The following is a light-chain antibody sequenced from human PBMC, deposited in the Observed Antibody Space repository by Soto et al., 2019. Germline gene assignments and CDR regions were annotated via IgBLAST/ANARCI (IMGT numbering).Light chain of an antibody. J-gene: IGLJ2*01. CDR2: LNSDGSH. CDR3: QTWGTGIHVV. Sequence: QPVLTQSPSASASLGASVKLTCTLRSGHSSYAIAWHQQQPEKGPRYLMKLNSDGSHSKGDGIPDRFSGSSSGAERYLTISSPHSEDEADYYCQTWGTGIHVVFGGGTKVTVL. V-gene: IGLV4-69*01. CDR1: SGHSSYA.